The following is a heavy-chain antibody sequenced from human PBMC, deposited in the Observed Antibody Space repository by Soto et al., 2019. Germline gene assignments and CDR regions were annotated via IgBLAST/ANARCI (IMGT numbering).Heavy chain of an antibody. J-gene: IGHJ6*01. V-gene: IGHV1-69*11. CDR3: ARRGYITLINGEHYYYGMDV. CDR2: IIPILGTT. D-gene: IGHD1-20*01. Sequence: QVQLVQSGAEVKKPGSSVKVSCKASGGTFSSYAISWVRQAPGQGLEWMGGIIPILGTTNYAQKFQGRVTITADESTSTAHLELSSLRSEDTAVYYCARRGYITLINGEHYYYGMDVWGQGTTVTVSS. CDR1: GGTFSSYA.